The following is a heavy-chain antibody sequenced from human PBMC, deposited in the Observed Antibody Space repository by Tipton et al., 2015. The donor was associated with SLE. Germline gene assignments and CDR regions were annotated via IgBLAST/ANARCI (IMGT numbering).Heavy chain of an antibody. Sequence: SLRLSCAASGFTFSSYWMHWVCQAPGKGLVWVSRINSDGSSTIYADSVKGRFTISTDNAKNTVYLQMSSPRAEDTAVYYCVRATTGTRMDVWGQGTTVTVSS. CDR3: VRATTGTRMDV. CDR1: GFTFSSYW. J-gene: IGHJ6*02. CDR2: INSDGSST. V-gene: IGHV3-74*01. D-gene: IGHD1-1*01.